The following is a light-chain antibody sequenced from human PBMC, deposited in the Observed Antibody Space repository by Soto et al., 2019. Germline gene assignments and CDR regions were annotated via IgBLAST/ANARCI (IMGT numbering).Light chain of an antibody. CDR2: AAS. Sequence: DIQMTQSPSSLSASVGDRVTVTCRASPAISNYLAWFQQKPGIAPKSLIYAASGLQSGVPSKFSGSGSGTDLTLTTSSLQPEDFATYYCQQYNSYPLFTFGPGTKVDIK. J-gene: IGKJ3*01. V-gene: IGKV1-16*02. CDR3: QQYNSYPLFT. CDR1: PAISNY.